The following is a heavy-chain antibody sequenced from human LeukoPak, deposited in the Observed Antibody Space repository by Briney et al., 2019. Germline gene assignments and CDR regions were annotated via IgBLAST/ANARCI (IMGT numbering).Heavy chain of an antibody. V-gene: IGHV3-11*01. J-gene: IGHJ4*02. CDR3: ARERVGSSWYFDY. CDR1: GFTFSDYY. D-gene: IGHD6-13*01. CDR2: ITSSGSTI. Sequence: GGSLRLSCAASGFTFSDYYMSWIRQAPGKGLEWVSYITSSGSTIYYADSMKGRFTISRDNAKNSLYLQMNSLRAEDTAVYYCARERVGSSWYFDYWGQGTLVTVSS.